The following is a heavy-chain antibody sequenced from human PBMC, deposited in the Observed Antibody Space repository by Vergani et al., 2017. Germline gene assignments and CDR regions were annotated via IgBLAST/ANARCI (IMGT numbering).Heavy chain of an antibody. V-gene: IGHV4-59*01. CDR3: ARSGDSSSWYRLIRAFDI. CDR2: IYYSGST. J-gene: IGHJ3*02. CDR1: GGSISSYY. D-gene: IGHD6-13*01. Sequence: QVQLQESGPGLVKPSETLSLTCTVSGGSISSYYWSWIRQPPGKGLEWIGYIYYSGSTNYNPSLKSRVTISLDTSKNQFSLKLSSVTAADTDVYYCARSGDSSSWYRLIRAFDIWGQGTMVTVSS.